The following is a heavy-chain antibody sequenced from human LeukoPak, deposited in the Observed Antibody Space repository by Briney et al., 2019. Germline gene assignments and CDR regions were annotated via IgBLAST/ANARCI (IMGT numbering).Heavy chain of an antibody. CDR2: IYSSGST. V-gene: IGHV4-4*07. Sequence: PSETLSLTCTVSGGSISGSYWSWIRQPAGEGLEWIGRIYSSGSTNYNPSLKSRVTMSVDTSKNQVSLKLNSVTAADTAVYYCARGFCSGGSCYLFDSWGQGTLVTVSS. CDR3: ARGFCSGGSCYLFDS. J-gene: IGHJ4*02. D-gene: IGHD2-15*01. CDR1: GGSISGSY.